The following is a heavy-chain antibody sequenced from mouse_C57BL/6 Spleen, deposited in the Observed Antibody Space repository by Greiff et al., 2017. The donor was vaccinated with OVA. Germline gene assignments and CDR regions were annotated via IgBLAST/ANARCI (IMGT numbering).Heavy chain of an antibody. D-gene: IGHD2-4*01. CDR1: GYAFSSSW. J-gene: IGHJ4*01. V-gene: IGHV1-82*01. CDR3: AREAYDYEMDY. CDR2: IYPGDGDT. Sequence: QVQLQQSGPELVKPGASVKISCKASGYAFSSSWMNWVKQRPGKGLEWIGRIYPGDGDTNYNGKFKGKATLTADKSSSTAYMQLSSLTSEDSAVYFCAREAYDYEMDYWGQGTSVTVSS.